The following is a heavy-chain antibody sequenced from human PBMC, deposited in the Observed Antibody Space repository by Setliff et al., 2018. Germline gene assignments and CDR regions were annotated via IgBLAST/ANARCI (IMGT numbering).Heavy chain of an antibody. CDR1: GYTFNSYA. D-gene: IGHD6-13*01. V-gene: IGHV1-69*13. Sequence: GASVKVSCKASGYTFNSYAISWVRQAPGQGLEWMGGIIPIFGTANYAQKFQGRVTITADESTSTAYMELSSLRSEDTAVYYCALQQQLGPKIFDYWGQGTLVTVSS. CDR3: ALQQQLGPKIFDY. CDR2: IIPIFGTA. J-gene: IGHJ4*02.